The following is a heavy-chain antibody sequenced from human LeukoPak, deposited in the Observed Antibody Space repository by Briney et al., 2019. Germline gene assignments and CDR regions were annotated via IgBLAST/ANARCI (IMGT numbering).Heavy chain of an antibody. CDR2: ISGSGGST. D-gene: IGHD4-17*01. Sequence: GGSLRLSCAASGFTFSSYAMSWVRQAPGKGLEWVSGISGSGGSTDYANSVKGRFTISRDNSKNTLYLQMNSLRAEDTAVYYCANYGKHDYWGQGTLVTVSS. CDR3: ANYGKHDY. J-gene: IGHJ4*02. V-gene: IGHV3-23*01. CDR1: GFTFSSYA.